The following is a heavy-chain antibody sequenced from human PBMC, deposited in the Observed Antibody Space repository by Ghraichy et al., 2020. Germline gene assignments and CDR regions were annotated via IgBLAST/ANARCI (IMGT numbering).Heavy chain of an antibody. CDR1: GDSVSTSW. V-gene: IGHV4-4*02. J-gene: IGHJ4*02. CDR2: VYHTGST. D-gene: IGHD2-21*01. CDR3: AKHIDYYWGY. Sequence: GTLSLTCAVSGDSVSTSWWSWLRQAPGQGLEWIGEVYHTGSTHYNPSFKSRVTLSVDRSKNYLFLNLRSMTAADTAVYYCAKHIDYYWGYWGQGTLVTVSS.